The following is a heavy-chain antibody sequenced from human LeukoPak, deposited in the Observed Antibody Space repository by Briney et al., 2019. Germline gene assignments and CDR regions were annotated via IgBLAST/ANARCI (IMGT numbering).Heavy chain of an antibody. CDR3: ARGEQLLDNWFDP. V-gene: IGHV4-39*07. CDR2: IYYSGST. J-gene: IGHJ5*02. CDR1: GGSISSSSYY. D-gene: IGHD6-13*01. Sequence: SETLSLTCTASGGSISSSSYYWGWIRQPPGKGLEWIGSIYYSGSTYYNPSLKSRVTISVDTSKNQFSLKLSSVTAADTAVYYCARGEQLLDNWFDPWGQGTLVTVSS.